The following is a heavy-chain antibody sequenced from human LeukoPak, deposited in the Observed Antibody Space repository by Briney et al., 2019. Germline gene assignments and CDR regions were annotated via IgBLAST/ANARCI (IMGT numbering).Heavy chain of an antibody. D-gene: IGHD3-3*01. V-gene: IGHV3-23*01. Sequence: GGSLRLSCAASGFIFNSHAMSWVRQAPGKGLEWVSGISGSGGSTYHADSVKGRFTISRDNAKNSLYLQMNSLRAEDTAVYYCARDQYTYYDFWSGYYLFDYWGQGTLVTVSS. CDR2: ISGSGGST. CDR3: ARDQYTYYDFWSGYYLFDY. J-gene: IGHJ4*02. CDR1: GFIFNSHA.